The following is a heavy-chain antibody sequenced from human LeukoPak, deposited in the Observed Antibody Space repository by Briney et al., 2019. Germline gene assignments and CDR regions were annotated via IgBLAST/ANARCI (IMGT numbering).Heavy chain of an antibody. CDR2: ISSSGSTI. J-gene: IGHJ4*02. V-gene: IGHV3-48*03. CDR3: ARDGPWFAKNFDY. Sequence: PGGSLRLSCAASGFTFSSYEMNWVRQAPGKGLEGVSYISSSGSTIYYANSVKGRFTISRDNAKNSLYLQMNSLRAEDTAVYYCARDGPWFAKNFDYWGQGTLVTVSS. D-gene: IGHD3-10*01. CDR1: GFTFSSYE.